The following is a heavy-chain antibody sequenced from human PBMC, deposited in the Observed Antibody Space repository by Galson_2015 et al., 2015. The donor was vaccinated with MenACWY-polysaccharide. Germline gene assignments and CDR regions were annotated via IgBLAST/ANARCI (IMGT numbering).Heavy chain of an antibody. CDR3: ARDGDNDLPLDY. D-gene: IGHD2-21*01. CDR2: TSYDGTNK. CDR1: GFSFRHYG. J-gene: IGHJ4*02. Sequence: SLRLSCAASGFSFRHYGLHWVRQAPGKGLEWVAVTSYDGTNKSYAESVKGRFTISRDTSKNTLLLQMNSLRAEDTALYYCARDGDNDLPLDYWGQGTLVTVSS. V-gene: IGHV3-30-3*01.